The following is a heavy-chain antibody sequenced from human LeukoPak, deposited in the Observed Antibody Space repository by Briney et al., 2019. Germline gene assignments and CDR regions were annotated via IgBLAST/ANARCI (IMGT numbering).Heavy chain of an antibody. CDR3: ARDIRLAAQY. D-gene: IGHD6-6*01. Sequence: GGSLRLSCAASGFTFSSYSMNWVRQAPGKGLESVSSISSSSSYIYYADSVKGRFTISRDNAKNSLYLQMNSLRAEDTAVYYCARDIRLAAQYWGQGTLVTVSS. J-gene: IGHJ4*02. CDR1: GFTFSSYS. CDR2: ISSSSSYI. V-gene: IGHV3-21*01.